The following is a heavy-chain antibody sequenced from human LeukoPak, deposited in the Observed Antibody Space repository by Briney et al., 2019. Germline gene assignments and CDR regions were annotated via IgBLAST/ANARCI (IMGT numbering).Heavy chain of an antibody. CDR3: SEGYFEPFDH. CDR1: GASFTSYH. CDR2: LSYTGKT. V-gene: IGHV4-59*01. Sequence: SETLCLTCVASGASFTSYHWTWIRQLPGKGLEWIVCLSYTGKTDYNPSLTNRVTISLDTSKNQVSLKLRSVTAADTAVYYCSEGYFEPFDHWGQGTLVTVSS. J-gene: IGHJ4*02. D-gene: IGHD2/OR15-2a*01.